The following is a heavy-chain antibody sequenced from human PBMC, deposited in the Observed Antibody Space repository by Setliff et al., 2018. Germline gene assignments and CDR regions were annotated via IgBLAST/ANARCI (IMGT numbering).Heavy chain of an antibody. D-gene: IGHD3-10*01. CDR3: ARDRSTVIRGVTSFFYYYMDV. Sequence: KPSETLSLTCTVSGGSIGPHYWSWIRQAPGKGLEWIGHIFYSDTAKYNPSLESRAAISVDSSKNQFSLKLRSVTAADTAVYYCARDRSTVIRGVTSFFYYYMDVWG. J-gene: IGHJ6*03. CDR1: GGSIGPHY. V-gene: IGHV4-59*11. CDR2: IFYSDTA.